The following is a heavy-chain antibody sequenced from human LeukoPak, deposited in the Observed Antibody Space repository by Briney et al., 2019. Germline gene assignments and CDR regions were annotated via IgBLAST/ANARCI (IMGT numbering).Heavy chain of an antibody. D-gene: IGHD1-26*01. CDR2: INPNSGGT. Sequence: ASVKVSCKASGYTFSGYYMHWVRQAPGQGLEWMGWINPNSGGTYYAQKFQGSVTMTRDTSISTAYMELSRLRSDDTAAYYCARGDQVGATSSSDYWGQGTLVTVSS. J-gene: IGHJ4*02. CDR3: ARGDQVGATSSSDY. V-gene: IGHV1-2*02. CDR1: GYTFSGYY.